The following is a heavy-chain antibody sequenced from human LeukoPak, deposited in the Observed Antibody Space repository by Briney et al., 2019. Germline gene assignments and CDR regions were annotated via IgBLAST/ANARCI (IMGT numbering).Heavy chain of an antibody. D-gene: IGHD3-3*01. Sequence: VKVSCKASGGTFSSYAISWVRQAPGQGLEWIGGIIPIFGTANYAQKFQGRVTITADESTSTAYMELSSLRSEDTAVYYCARENYDFWSGYSPFYYYYGMDVWGQGTTVTVSS. J-gene: IGHJ6*02. CDR3: ARENYDFWSGYSPFYYYYGMDV. V-gene: IGHV1-69*13. CDR1: GGTFSSYA. CDR2: IIPIFGTA.